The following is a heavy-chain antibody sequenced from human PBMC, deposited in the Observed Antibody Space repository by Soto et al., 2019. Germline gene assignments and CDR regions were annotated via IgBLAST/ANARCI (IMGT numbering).Heavy chain of an antibody. D-gene: IGHD1-1*01. V-gene: IGHV3-30*18. Sequence: GGSLRLSCAASGFTFSNYALHWVRQAPGKGLEWVALTSYDGNNEYYTDSVKGRFTISRDNSKNTLFLQMNSPRPEDTAVYYCAKDKGVFNWATSYFDYWGQGALVTVSS. CDR3: AKDKGVFNWATSYFDY. J-gene: IGHJ4*02. CDR1: GFTFSNYA. CDR2: TSYDGNNE.